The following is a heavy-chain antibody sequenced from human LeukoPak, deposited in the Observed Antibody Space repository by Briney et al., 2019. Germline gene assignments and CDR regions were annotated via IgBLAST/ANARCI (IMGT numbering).Heavy chain of an antibody. V-gene: IGHV4-59*01. CDR3: ATESMASDAFDI. D-gene: IGHD2-8*01. Sequence: SETLSLTCTVSGGSISSYYWSWIRQPPGKGLEWIGCIYYSGSTNYNPSLKSRVTISVDTSKNQFSLKLSSVTAADTAVYYCATESMASDAFDIWGQGTMVTVSS. CDR1: GGSISSYY. J-gene: IGHJ3*02. CDR2: IYYSGST.